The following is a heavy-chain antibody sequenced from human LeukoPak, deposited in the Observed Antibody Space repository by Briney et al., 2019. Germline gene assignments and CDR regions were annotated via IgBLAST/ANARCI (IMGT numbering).Heavy chain of an antibody. CDR1: GFTFSDYY. Sequence: GGSLRLSCAASGFTFSDYYMSWIRQAPGKGLEWASYISSSGSTIYYADSVKGRFAISRDNAKNSLYLQMNSLRAEDTAVYYCARQGYDFWSGYFMRGNNWFDPWGQGTLVTVSS. D-gene: IGHD3-3*01. CDR3: ARQGYDFWSGYFMRGNNWFDP. CDR2: ISSSGSTI. J-gene: IGHJ5*02. V-gene: IGHV3-11*04.